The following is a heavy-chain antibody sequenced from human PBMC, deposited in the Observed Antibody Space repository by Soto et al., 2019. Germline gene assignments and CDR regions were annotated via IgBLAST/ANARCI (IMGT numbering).Heavy chain of an antibody. J-gene: IGHJ5*02. CDR3: AKGYYYDASWLDH. Sequence: EVQLLESGGGLVQPGGSLRLSCAASGFTLSSSAMSWVRQAPGKGLEWVSGISGGGGSTYYPDSVKGRFTISGDTSKNTLYLQMNSLIAEDTAVYYCAKGYYYDASWLDHWGQGTLVTVSS. D-gene: IGHD3-22*01. V-gene: IGHV3-23*01. CDR1: GFTLSSSA. CDR2: ISGGGGST.